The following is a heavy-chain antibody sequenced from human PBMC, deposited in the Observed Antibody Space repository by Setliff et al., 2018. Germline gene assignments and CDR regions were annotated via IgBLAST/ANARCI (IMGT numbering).Heavy chain of an antibody. J-gene: IGHJ4*02. D-gene: IGHD3-10*01. CDR1: AYSFTDYY. V-gene: IGHV1-2*02. CDR3: ARLFQGYDYYKKFDS. Sequence: ASVKVSCKTSAYSFTDYYIQWVRQAPGQGLEWMGWINPNSGGTKYFPKFQGRVAMTRDTSVTTAFLELSGLTYDDTAVYYCARLFQGYDYYKKFDSWGQGTLVTVSS. CDR2: INPNSGGT.